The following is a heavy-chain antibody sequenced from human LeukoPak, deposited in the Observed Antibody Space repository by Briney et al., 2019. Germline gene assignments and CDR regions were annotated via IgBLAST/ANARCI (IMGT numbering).Heavy chain of an antibody. D-gene: IGHD3-3*01. V-gene: IGHV4-34*01. J-gene: IGHJ4*02. CDR2: INHSGST. CDR3: ARAHYDFWAVKKNGYYFDY. CDR1: GGSFSGYY. Sequence: SETLSLTCAVYGGSFSGYYWSWIRQPPGKGLEWIGEINHSGSTNYNPSLKSRVTISVDTSKNQFSLKLSSVTAADTAVYYCARAHYDFWAVKKNGYYFDYGGRGTLVTVPS.